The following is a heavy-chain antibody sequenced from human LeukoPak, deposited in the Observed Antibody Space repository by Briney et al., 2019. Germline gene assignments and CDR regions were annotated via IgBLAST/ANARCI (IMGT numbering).Heavy chain of an antibody. CDR3: ARVSTYYYGSGTLGY. D-gene: IGHD3-10*01. CDR1: GGSFSGYY. CDR2: INHSGST. Sequence: SETLSLTCAVYGGSFSGYYWSWIRQPPGKGLEWIREINHSGSTNYNPSLKSRVTISVDTSKNQFSLKLSSVTAADTAVYYCARVSTYYYGSGTLGYWGQGTLVTVSS. J-gene: IGHJ4*02. V-gene: IGHV4-34*01.